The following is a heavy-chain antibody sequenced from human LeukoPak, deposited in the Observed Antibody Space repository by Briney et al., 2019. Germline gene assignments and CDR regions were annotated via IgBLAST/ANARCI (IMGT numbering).Heavy chain of an antibody. V-gene: IGHV3-23*01. CDR3: ARGYYGYLKNWFDP. CDR2: VSGRDTST. D-gene: IGHD3-10*01. J-gene: IGHJ5*02. CDR1: GFTFSNYA. Sequence: GASLRLSCAASGFTFSNYAMSWVRQAPGKGLEWVSAVSGRDTSTYYTDSVKGRFTISRDNSKNTLYLQMNSLRAEDTAVYYCARGYYGYLKNWFDPWGQGTLVTVSS.